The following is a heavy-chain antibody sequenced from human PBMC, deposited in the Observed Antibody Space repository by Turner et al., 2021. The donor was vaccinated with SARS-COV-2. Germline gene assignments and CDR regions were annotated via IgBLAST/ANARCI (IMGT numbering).Heavy chain of an antibody. CDR3: TRLMDTAMDYYGMDV. J-gene: IGHJ6*02. CDR2: IYYSGIA. Sequence: QLQLQESGPGLVKPSETLSLTCTVSGGGISSSGYYWGWIRQAPGKGLEWIGSIYYSGIAYYNPSLKSRVTISVDTSKNQFTLKLSSVTAADTAVYYCTRLMDTAMDYYGMDVWGRETRVTVSS. D-gene: IGHD5-18*01. V-gene: IGHV4-39*01. CDR1: GGGISSSGYY.